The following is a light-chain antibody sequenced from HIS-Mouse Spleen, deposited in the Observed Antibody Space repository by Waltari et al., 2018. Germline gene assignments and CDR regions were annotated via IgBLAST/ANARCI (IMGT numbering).Light chain of an antibody. CDR2: GAS. J-gene: IGKJ1*01. Sequence: EIVMTQSPATLSVSPGERATLSCRASQSVSSNLAWYQQKPGQAPRLLIYGASTRATGIPAGLSGSGSGTEFTLTISSLQSEDFAVYYCQQYNNWWTFGQGTKVEIK. CDR3: QQYNNWWT. CDR1: QSVSSN. V-gene: IGKV3-15*01.